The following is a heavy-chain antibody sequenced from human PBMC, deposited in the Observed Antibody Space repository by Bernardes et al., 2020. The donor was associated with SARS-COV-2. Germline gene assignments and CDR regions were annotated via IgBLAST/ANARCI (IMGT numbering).Heavy chain of an antibody. V-gene: IGHV4-31*03. CDR3: ARVGGYDFWSGYYTDYYFDY. CDR2: IYYSGST. Sequence: SETLSLTCTVSGGSISSGGYYWSWIRQHPGKGLEWIGYIYYSGSTYYNPSLKSRVTISVDTSKNQFSLKLSSVTAADTAVYYCARVGGYDFWSGYYTDYYFDYWGQGTLVTVSS. J-gene: IGHJ4*02. D-gene: IGHD3-3*01. CDR1: GGSISSGGYY.